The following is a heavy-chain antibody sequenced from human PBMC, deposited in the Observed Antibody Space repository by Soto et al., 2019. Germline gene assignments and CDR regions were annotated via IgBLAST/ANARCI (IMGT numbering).Heavy chain of an antibody. Sequence: SVKVSCKASGGTFSRYAISWVRQAPGQGLEWMGGIIPIFGTANYAQKFQGRVTITADESTSTAYMELSSLSPEDTAVYYCAGGGWPNNWFDPWGQGTLVTVSS. CDR3: AGGGWPNNWFDP. J-gene: IGHJ5*02. CDR2: IIPIFGTA. CDR1: GGTFSRYA. V-gene: IGHV1-69*13. D-gene: IGHD6-19*01.